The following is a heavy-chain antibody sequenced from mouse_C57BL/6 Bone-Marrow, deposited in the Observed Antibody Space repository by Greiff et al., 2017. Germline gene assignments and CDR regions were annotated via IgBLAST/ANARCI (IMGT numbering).Heavy chain of an antibody. D-gene: IGHD1-1*01. CDR2: ISDGGSYT. CDR3: ARGAYGSGYGYFDV. J-gene: IGHJ1*03. V-gene: IGHV5-4*03. Sequence: EVKLVESGGGLVKPGGSLKLSCAASGFTFRSYAMSWVRQTPEKRLEWVATISDGGSYTYYPDNVKGRFPITRDNAKNNLYLQMSHLKTEDTAVYYCARGAYGSGYGYFDVWGTGTTVTVSS. CDR1: GFTFRSYA.